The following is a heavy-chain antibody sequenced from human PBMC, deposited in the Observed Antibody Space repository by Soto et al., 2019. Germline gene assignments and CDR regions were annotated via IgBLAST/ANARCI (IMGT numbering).Heavy chain of an antibody. CDR2: TRNKPNSYTT. J-gene: IGHJ4*02. Sequence: GGSLRLSCAASGFTFSDHYMDWVRQAPGKGLEWVGRTRNKPNSYTTEYAASVKGRFTISRDDSKNSLYLQMNSLKTEDTAVYYCARVKIAGYSSSWYPPFDYWGQGTLVTVSS. D-gene: IGHD6-13*01. CDR1: GFTFSDHY. V-gene: IGHV3-72*01. CDR3: ARVKIAGYSSSWYPPFDY.